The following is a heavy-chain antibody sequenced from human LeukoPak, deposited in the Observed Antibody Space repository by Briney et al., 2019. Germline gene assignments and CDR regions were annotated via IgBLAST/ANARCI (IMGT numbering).Heavy chain of an antibody. J-gene: IGHJ4*02. V-gene: IGHV4-39*07. CDR1: GVSISSSNSY. CDR3: ARVEMATMDHFDY. Sequence: PSETLSLTCTVSGVSISSSNSYWGWIRQPPGKGLEWIGSIYYSGSTYYNPSLKSRVTISVDTSKNQFSLKLSSVTAADTAVYYCARVEMATMDHFDYWGQGTLVTVSS. D-gene: IGHD5-24*01. CDR2: IYYSGST.